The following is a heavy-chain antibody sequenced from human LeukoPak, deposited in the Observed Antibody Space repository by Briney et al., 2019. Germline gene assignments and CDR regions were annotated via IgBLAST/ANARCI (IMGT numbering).Heavy chain of an antibody. Sequence: GGSLRLSCAAPGFPFSKSWMLWVRQAPGKELESVSRINTDGTVTTYADSVKGRFTVSRDNADNTMFLQMNSVRDEDTAVYYCATKQWLAPPPDSWGQGTPVTVSS. CDR1: GFPFSKSW. CDR3: ATKQWLAPPPDS. J-gene: IGHJ4*02. D-gene: IGHD6-19*01. CDR2: INTDGTVT. V-gene: IGHV3-74*01.